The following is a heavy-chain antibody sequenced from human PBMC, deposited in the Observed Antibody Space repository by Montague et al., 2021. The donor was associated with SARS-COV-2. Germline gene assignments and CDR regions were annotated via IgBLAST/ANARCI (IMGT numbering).Heavy chain of an antibody. CDR1: GYTFSHYG. V-gene: IGHV3-30*04. D-gene: IGHD3-9*01. Sequence: SRSLSWAASGYTFSHYGIHWVRQPPGKGLEWVAFISYDGRNKYYADSVTGRFTISRDDSNNTLFLQMNSLKTEDTAVYYCAKDQGYFDWPLPQDGMDAWGQGTTAIVSS. J-gene: IGHJ6*02. CDR2: ISYDGRNK. CDR3: AKDQGYFDWPLPQDGMDA.